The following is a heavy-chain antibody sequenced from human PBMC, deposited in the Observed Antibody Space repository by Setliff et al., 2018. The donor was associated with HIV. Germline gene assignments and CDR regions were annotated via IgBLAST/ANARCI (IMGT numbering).Heavy chain of an antibody. D-gene: IGHD6-19*01. J-gene: IGHJ3*02. CDR2: IYTSGNT. V-gene: IGHV4-61*02. Sequence: PSETLSLTCTVSGDSISSGGYYWSWIRQPAGQGLEWIGRIYTSGNTNYNPSTNSNPSLKSRITISLETSRNQFSLRVTSVTATDTAVYYCTRQSPVAGSGAFDIWGQGTMVTVSS. CDR3: TRQSPVAGSGAFDI. CDR1: GDSISSGGYY.